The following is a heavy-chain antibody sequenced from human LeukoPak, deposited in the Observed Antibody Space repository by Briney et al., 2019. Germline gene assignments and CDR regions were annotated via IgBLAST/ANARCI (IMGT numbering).Heavy chain of an antibody. CDR2: INPNYGGT. CDR3: ARRTVTTDYYYYMDV. Sequence: ASVKVSCKTSGYTFTGYYLHWVRQAPGQGPEWMGWINPNYGGTKYAPKFQGRVTLTRDTSISTAYMELSRLRSDDTAMYYCARRTVTTDYYYYMDVWGKGTTVTVSS. D-gene: IGHD4-17*01. V-gene: IGHV1-2*02. CDR1: GYTFTGYY. J-gene: IGHJ6*03.